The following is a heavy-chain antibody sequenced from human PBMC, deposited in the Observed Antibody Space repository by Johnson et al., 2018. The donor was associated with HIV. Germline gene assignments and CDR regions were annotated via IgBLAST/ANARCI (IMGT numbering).Heavy chain of an antibody. Sequence: QVQLVESGGGLVPPGGSLRLSCAASGFQVSTNYMHWVRQAPGKGLEWVAFVHSDGNKKYYGDSVKGRFIISRDNSKNTLYLQMNSLRAEDTAVYYCARDSRTGDGAFDIWGQGTMVTVSS. CDR3: ARDSRTGDGAFDI. D-gene: IGHD7-27*01. J-gene: IGHJ3*02. CDR1: GFQVSTNY. CDR2: VHSDGNKK. V-gene: IGHV3-30*02.